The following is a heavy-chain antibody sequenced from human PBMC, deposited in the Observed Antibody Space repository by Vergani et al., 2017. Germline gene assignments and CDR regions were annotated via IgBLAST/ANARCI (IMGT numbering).Heavy chain of an antibody. V-gene: IGHV3-53*01. CDR2: ISGSGGST. Sequence: EVQLVESGGGLIQPGGSLRLSCAASGFTVSSNYMSWVRQAPGKGLEWVSVISGSGGSTYYADSVKGRFTISRDNSKNTLYLQMNSLRAEDTAVYYCFAYYYGSGSYVDYWGQGTLVTVSS. D-gene: IGHD3-10*01. J-gene: IGHJ4*02. CDR1: GFTVSSNY. CDR3: FAYYYGSGSYVDY.